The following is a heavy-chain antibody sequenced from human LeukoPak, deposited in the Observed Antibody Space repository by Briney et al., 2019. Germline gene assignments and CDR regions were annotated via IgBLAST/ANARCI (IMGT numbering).Heavy chain of an antibody. V-gene: IGHV3-30*04. Sequence: GGSLRLSCAASGFTFSSYAMHWVRQAPGKRLEWVAVISYDGSNKYYADSVKGRFTISRDNSKNTLYLQMNSLRAEDTAVYYCARENGGWYKDRDWYFDLWGRGALVTVSS. CDR2: ISYDGSNK. CDR1: GFTFSSYA. CDR3: ARENGGWYKDRDWYFDL. J-gene: IGHJ2*01. D-gene: IGHD6-19*01.